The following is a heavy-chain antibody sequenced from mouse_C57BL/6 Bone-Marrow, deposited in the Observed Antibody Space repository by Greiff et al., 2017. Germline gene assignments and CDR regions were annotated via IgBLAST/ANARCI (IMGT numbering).Heavy chain of an antibody. J-gene: IGHJ2*01. Sequence: QVQLQQPGAELVKPGASVKLSCKASGYTFTSYWMPWVKQRPGQGLEWIGEIDPSDSYTNYNQKFKGKATLTVDTSSSTAYMQLSSLTSEDSAVYYCAIEGYPFYYGGQGTTLTVSS. CDR1: GYTFTSYW. CDR2: IDPSDSYT. CDR3: AIEGYPFYY. V-gene: IGHV1-50*01.